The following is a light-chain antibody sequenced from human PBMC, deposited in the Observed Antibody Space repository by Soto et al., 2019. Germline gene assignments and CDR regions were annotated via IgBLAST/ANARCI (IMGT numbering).Light chain of an antibody. Sequence: DIQMTQYPSSLSASVGDRVTLACRASQSISSYLNWYQQKPGKAPXXLIYDASSLESGVPSRLSGSGAGTEFTLTISSMQPDDFATYYCQQYNSYRTFGQGTKVEIK. CDR3: QQYNSYRT. CDR2: DAS. J-gene: IGKJ1*01. CDR1: QSISSY. V-gene: IGKV1-5*01.